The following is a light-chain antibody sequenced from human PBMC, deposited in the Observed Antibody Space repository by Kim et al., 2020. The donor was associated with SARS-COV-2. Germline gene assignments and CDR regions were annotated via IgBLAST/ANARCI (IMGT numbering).Light chain of an antibody. J-gene: IGKJ1*01. Sequence: SHGERAPLSCRPCQSVSSNYLALYQQKPGQAPMLLLYGASSRATGIPDRFSGSGSGTDFTLTITRLEPEDFAVYYCQQYSSSPATFGQGTKVDIK. CDR3: QQYSSSPAT. CDR2: GAS. CDR1: QSVSSNY. V-gene: IGKV3-20*01.